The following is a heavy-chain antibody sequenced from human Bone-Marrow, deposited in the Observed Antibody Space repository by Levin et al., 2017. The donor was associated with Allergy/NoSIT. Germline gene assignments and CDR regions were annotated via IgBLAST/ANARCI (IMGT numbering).Heavy chain of an antibody. J-gene: IGHJ4*02. D-gene: IGHD2-15*01. CDR3: AKRKEYCSDNSCRKYYFDH. CDR1: SGSISASY. CDR2: IYYTGST. Sequence: PSETLSLTCTVSSGSISASYWGWIRQPPGKGLEWIGYIYYTGSTNYNPSLKSRLTISVDTSKNQFSLRLSSVTAADTAVYYCAKRKEYCSDNSCRKYYFDHWGQGIPVTVSP. V-gene: IGHV4-59*01.